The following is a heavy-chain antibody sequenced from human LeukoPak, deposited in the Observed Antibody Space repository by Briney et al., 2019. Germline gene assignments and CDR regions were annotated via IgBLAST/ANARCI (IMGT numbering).Heavy chain of an antibody. Sequence: GESLILSCSSSGFTFSSYAMSSVRQAPGKGLEWVSAISCRGGSTYYAASLKGRFTISRDNSKNTLYLQMNSLRAEDTAVYYCAKGMGIAVASPFVYWGQGTLVTVSS. V-gene: IGHV3-23*01. CDR3: AKGMGIAVASPFVY. CDR2: ISCRGGST. J-gene: IGHJ4*02. CDR1: GFTFSSYA. D-gene: IGHD6-19*01.